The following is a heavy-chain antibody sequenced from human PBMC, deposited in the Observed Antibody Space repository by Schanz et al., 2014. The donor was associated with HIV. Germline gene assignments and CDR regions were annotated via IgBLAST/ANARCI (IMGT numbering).Heavy chain of an antibody. CDR3: GTYNYGSGHDY. CDR1: GFTFSRYW. Sequence: EVQLVESGGGLVQPGGSLRLSCAASGFTFSRYWMTWVRQAPGKGLEGLANIKLDGSEKYYVDSVKGRFTISRDNTKNSLYLQMNSLRAEDTAIYHCGTYNYGSGHDYWGQGTLVTVSS. CDR2: IKLDGSEK. D-gene: IGHD3-10*01. J-gene: IGHJ4*02. V-gene: IGHV3-7*03.